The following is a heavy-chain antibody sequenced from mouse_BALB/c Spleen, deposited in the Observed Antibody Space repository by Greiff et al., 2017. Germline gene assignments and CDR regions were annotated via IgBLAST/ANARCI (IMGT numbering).Heavy chain of an antibody. CDR3: ARTGSYYFDY. Sequence: VQLKESGGDLVKPGGSLKLSCAASGFTFSSYGMSWVRQTPDKRLEWVATISSGGSYTYYPDSVKGRFTISRDNAKNTLYLQMSSLKSEDTAMYYCARTGSYYFDYWGQGTTLTVSS. J-gene: IGHJ2*01. CDR1: GFTFSSYG. CDR2: ISSGGSYT. V-gene: IGHV5-6*01. D-gene: IGHD4-1*01.